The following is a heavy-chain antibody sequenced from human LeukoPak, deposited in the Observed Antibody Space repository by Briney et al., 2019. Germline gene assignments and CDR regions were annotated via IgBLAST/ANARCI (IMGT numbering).Heavy chain of an antibody. Sequence: PGGSLRLSCGASGFSFSSYWMTWIRQAPGKGLEWVANIKQDGSEKYYVDSVKGRFTISRDNAKNSVYLQINSLRVEDTNVYYCARYSGTYHGFDYWGQGTLVTVSS. CDR1: GFSFSSYW. J-gene: IGHJ4*02. CDR2: IKQDGSEK. CDR3: ARYSGTYHGFDY. D-gene: IGHD1-26*01. V-gene: IGHV3-7*04.